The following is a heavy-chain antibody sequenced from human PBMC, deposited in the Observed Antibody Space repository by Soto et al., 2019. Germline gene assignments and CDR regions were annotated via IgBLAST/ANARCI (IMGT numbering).Heavy chain of an antibody. J-gene: IGHJ4*02. V-gene: IGHV4-59*08. Sequence: SETLSLTCTVSGGSISSYYWSWIRQPPGKGLEWIGYIYYSASTNYSPSLESRVTISVDTSKNQFSLNLSSVTAADTAVYYCARHLPYCGGDCYSLDYWGQGTLVTVSS. CDR2: IYYSAST. CDR1: GGSISSYY. CDR3: ARHLPYCGGDCYSLDY. D-gene: IGHD2-21*02.